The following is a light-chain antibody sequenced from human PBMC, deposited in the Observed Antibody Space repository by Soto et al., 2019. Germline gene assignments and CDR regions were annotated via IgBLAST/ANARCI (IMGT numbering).Light chain of an antibody. CDR2: DAS. V-gene: IGKV3-11*01. CDR3: QQRSNWPLT. Sequence: EIVLTQSPATLSLSPGERATISCRASQSVSSYFAWYQQKPGQAPRLLIYDASNRATGIPDRFSGSGSGTDFTLTISSLEPEDFAVYYCQQRSNWPLTFGGGTKVDIK. CDR1: QSVSSY. J-gene: IGKJ4*02.